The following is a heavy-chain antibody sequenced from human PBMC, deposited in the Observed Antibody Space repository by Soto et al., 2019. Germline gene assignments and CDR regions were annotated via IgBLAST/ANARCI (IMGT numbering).Heavy chain of an antibody. V-gene: IGHV1-18*01. J-gene: IGHJ5*02. CDR3: ARVVPGAEAWFGP. D-gene: IGHD2-2*01. CDR1: GYTFTTYP. Sequence: ASVKVSCKASGYTFTTYPIHGVRQAPGQPLEWLGWISLYSDGTNYAQKFQGRVSMTTDTSTTTAYMELRSLRSDDTAVYYCARVVPGAEAWFGPWGQGTLVTVSS. CDR2: ISLYSDGT.